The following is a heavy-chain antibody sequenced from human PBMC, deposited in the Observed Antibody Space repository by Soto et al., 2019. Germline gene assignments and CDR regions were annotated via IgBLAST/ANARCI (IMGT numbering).Heavy chain of an antibody. J-gene: IGHJ5*02. D-gene: IGHD3-16*01. CDR2: ISSSSSTI. Sequence: GSLRLSCAASGFTFSSYSMHWVRQAPGKGLEWVSYISSSSSTIYYADSVKGRFTISRDNAKNSLYLQMNSLRVDDTAIYYCARLPYPWGWFDPWGQGTLVTVSS. V-gene: IGHV3-48*04. CDR1: GFTFSSYS. CDR3: ARLPYPWGWFDP.